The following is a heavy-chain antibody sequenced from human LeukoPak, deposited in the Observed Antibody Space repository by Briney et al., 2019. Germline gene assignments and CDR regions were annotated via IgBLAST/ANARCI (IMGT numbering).Heavy chain of an antibody. J-gene: IGHJ4*02. Sequence: GESLKISFKGSGYSFTSYWIGWVRPMPGKGGEWMAIIYPGDSDERYSPSFQGQVTISADKSISTAYLQWRSLKASDTAMYYCAIDYGDYGAYWGQGTLVTVSS. CDR1: GYSFTSYW. V-gene: IGHV5-51*01. D-gene: IGHD4-17*01. CDR2: IYPGDSDE. CDR3: AIDYGDYGAY.